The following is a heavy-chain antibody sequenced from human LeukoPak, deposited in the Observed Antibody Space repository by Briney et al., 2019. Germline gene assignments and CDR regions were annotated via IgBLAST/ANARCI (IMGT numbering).Heavy chain of an antibody. Sequence: PGGSLRLSXAASGFTVSSNYMSWVRQAPGKGLEWVSVIYSGGSTYYADSVKGRCTISRDNSKNTLYLQMNSLRAEDTAVYYCARVNFWSGYDYWGQGTLVTVSS. CDR3: ARVNFWSGYDY. CDR2: IYSGGST. J-gene: IGHJ4*02. CDR1: GFTVSSNY. V-gene: IGHV3-53*01. D-gene: IGHD3-3*01.